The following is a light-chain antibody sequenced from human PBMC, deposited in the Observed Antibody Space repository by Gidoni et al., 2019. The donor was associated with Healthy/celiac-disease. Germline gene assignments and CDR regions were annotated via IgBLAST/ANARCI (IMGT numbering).Light chain of an antibody. Sequence: VSLGERATINCKSSQSVLYSSNNKNYLAWYQQKPGQPPKLLIYWASTRESGVPDRFSGSGSGTDFTLTISSLQAEDVAVYYCQQYYSTPSYTFGQXTKLEIK. CDR1: QSVLYSSNNKNY. V-gene: IGKV4-1*01. CDR3: QQYYSTPSYT. CDR2: WAS. J-gene: IGKJ2*01.